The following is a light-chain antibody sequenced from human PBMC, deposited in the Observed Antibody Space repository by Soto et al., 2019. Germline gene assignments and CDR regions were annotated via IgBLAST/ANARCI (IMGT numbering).Light chain of an antibody. Sequence: QAASVSGSPGQSITISCTGTSSDVGHYDYVSWYQHHPGKAPKLLIYEVTNRPSGVSNRFSGSKSANTASLTISGLQAEDEADYYCSSYTTSNTLVFGGGTKLTVL. V-gene: IGLV2-14*01. CDR1: SSDVGHYDY. J-gene: IGLJ3*02. CDR3: SSYTTSNTLV. CDR2: EVT.